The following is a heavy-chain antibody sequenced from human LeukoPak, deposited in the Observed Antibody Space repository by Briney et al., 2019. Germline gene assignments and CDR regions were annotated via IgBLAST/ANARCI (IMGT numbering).Heavy chain of an antibody. CDR1: GFTFSSYS. Sequence: GSLRLSCAASGFTFSSYSMNWVRQAPGKGLEWIGEINHSGSTNYNPSLKSRVTISVDTSKNQFSLKLSSVTAADTAVYYCARGRRFPITMMPFDYWGQGTLVTVSS. D-gene: IGHD3-22*01. V-gene: IGHV4-34*01. CDR3: ARGRRFPITMMPFDY. CDR2: INHSGST. J-gene: IGHJ4*02.